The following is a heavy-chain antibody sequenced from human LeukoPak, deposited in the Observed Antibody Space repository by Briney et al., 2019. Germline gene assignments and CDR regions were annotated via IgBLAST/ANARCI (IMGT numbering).Heavy chain of an antibody. Sequence: SVTVSCKASGGTFSSYAISWVRQAPGQGLEWMGRIIPILGIANYAQKFQGRVTITADKSTSTAYMELSSLRSEDTAVYYCARDMGYYYDSSGPSLDYWGQGTLVTVSS. J-gene: IGHJ4*02. CDR1: GGTFSSYA. V-gene: IGHV1-69*04. CDR3: ARDMGYYYDSSGPSLDY. CDR2: IIPILGIA. D-gene: IGHD3-22*01.